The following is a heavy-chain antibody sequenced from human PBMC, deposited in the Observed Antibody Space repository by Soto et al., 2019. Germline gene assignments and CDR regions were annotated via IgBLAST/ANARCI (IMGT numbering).Heavy chain of an antibody. J-gene: IGHJ4*02. V-gene: IGHV3-30*18. CDR2: ISYDGSNK. D-gene: IGHD1-26*01. CDR1: GFTFSSYG. CDR3: AKVPCSGSFPTYFDY. Sequence: GGSLRLSCAASGFTFSSYGMHWVRQAPGKGLEWVAVISYDGSNKYYADSVKGRFTISRDNSKNTLYLQMNSLRAEDTAVYYCAKVPCSGSFPTYFDYWGQGTLVTVSS.